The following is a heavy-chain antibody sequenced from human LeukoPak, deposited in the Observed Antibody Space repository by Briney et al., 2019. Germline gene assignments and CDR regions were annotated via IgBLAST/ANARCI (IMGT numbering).Heavy chain of an antibody. D-gene: IGHD4-23*01. Sequence: GGSLKLSCAASGFTLSGSDIHWVRQASGKGLQWVGRIRRKANGYATVYAASVKGRFTISRDDSENTAYLQMNSLKTEDTAVYYCSSRMTTGVTNAFDIWGQGTMVTVSS. V-gene: IGHV3-73*01. CDR3: SSRMTTGVTNAFDI. CDR1: GFTLSGSD. J-gene: IGHJ3*02. CDR2: IRRKANGYAT.